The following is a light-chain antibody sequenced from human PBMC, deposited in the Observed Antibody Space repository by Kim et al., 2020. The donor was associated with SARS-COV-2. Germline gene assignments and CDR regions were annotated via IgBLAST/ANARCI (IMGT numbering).Light chain of an antibody. Sequence: QRVTISCSGSSSNIGSNTVSWYHQFPGTAPNLLIYSDNQRPSGVPDRFSASKSGSSASLAISGLQSDDEADYYCAAWDDSLNGRGVFGGGTQLTVL. CDR2: SDN. J-gene: IGLJ3*02. V-gene: IGLV1-44*01. CDR1: SSNIGSNT. CDR3: AAWDDSLNGRGV.